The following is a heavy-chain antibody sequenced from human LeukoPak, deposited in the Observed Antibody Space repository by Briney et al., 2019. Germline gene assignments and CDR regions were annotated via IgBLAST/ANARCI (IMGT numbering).Heavy chain of an antibody. D-gene: IGHD4/OR15-4a*01. V-gene: IGHV4-39*07. CDR2: IYYSGST. Sequence: SETLSLTCSVSGGSISSGTYYWGWIRQPPGKGLEWIGSIYYSGSTYYNPSLKSRVTISVDTSKNQFSLKLSSVTAADTTVYYCARRAGAYSHPYDYWGQGTLVTVSS. J-gene: IGHJ4*02. CDR1: GGSISSGTYY. CDR3: ARRAGAYSHPYDY.